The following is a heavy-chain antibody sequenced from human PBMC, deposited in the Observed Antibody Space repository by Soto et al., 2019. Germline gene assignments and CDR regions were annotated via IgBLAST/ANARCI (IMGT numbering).Heavy chain of an antibody. J-gene: IGHJ4*02. Sequence: QVQLVESGGGVVQPGRSLRLSCAASGFTFSSYGMHWVRQAPGKGLEWVAVIWYDGSNKYYADSVKGRFTISRDNSKNTLYLQMNSLRAEDTAVYYCARDRNPYYYGSGINYWGQGTLVTVSS. D-gene: IGHD3-10*01. CDR2: IWYDGSNK. CDR3: ARDRNPYYYGSGINY. CDR1: GFTFSSYG. V-gene: IGHV3-33*01.